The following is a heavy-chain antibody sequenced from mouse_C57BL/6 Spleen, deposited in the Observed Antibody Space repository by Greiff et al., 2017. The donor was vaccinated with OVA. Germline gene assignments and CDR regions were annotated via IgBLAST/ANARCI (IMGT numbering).Heavy chain of an antibody. CDR1: GFSFNTYA. Sequence: EVQLVESGGGLVQPKGSLKLSCAASGFSFNTYAMNWVRQAPGKGLEWVARIRSKSNNYATYYADSVKDRFTISRDDSESMLYLQMNNLKTEDTAMYYCVRHGGDYYYGSSYAMDYWGQGTSVTVSS. CDR2: IRSKSNNYAT. CDR3: VRHGGDYYYGSSYAMDY. V-gene: IGHV10-1*01. J-gene: IGHJ4*01. D-gene: IGHD1-1*01.